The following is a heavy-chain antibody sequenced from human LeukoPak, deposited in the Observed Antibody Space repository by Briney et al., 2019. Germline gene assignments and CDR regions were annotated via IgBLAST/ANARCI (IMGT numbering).Heavy chain of an antibody. CDR1: GGSISSGGYS. Sequence: SETLSLTCAVSGGSISSGGYSWSWIRQPPGKGLEWIGYIYHSGSTYYNPSLKSRVTISVDRSKNQFSLKLSSVTAADTAVYYCARGPPYYYGSGSYIPSSFDYWGQGTLVTVSS. D-gene: IGHD3-10*01. CDR3: ARGPPYYYGSGSYIPSSFDY. V-gene: IGHV4-30-2*01. J-gene: IGHJ4*02. CDR2: IYHSGST.